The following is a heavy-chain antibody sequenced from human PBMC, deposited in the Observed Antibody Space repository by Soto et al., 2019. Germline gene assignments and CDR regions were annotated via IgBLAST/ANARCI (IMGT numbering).Heavy chain of an antibody. J-gene: IGHJ4*02. CDR2: ISYDGSNK. D-gene: IGHD5-18*01. CDR3: AKDRFAAMVTGLLY. Sequence: GGSLRLSCAASGFTFSSYGMHWVRQAPGKGLEWVAVISYDGSNKYYADSVKGRFTISRDNSKNTLYLQMNSLRAEDTAVYYCAKDRFAAMVTGLLYWGQGTLVTVSS. CDR1: GFTFSSYG. V-gene: IGHV3-30*18.